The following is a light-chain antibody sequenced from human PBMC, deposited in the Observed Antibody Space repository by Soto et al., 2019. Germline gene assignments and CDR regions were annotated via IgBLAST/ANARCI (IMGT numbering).Light chain of an antibody. CDR1: QGVRLH. V-gene: IGKV3-15*01. CDR2: DTS. J-gene: IGKJ1*01. Sequence: IVLTQNTPTLSVSSGERATLPCRASQGVRLHLAWYQQKPGQAPRLLIYDTSNRATGIPARFSGSGSGTEFTLTISSLQSEDFAVYYCQNYDKWPPTFGQGTKVDI. CDR3: QNYDKWPPT.